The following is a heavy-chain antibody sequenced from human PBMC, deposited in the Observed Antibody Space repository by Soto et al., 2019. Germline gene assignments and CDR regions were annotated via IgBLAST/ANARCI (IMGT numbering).Heavy chain of an antibody. CDR1: GFTFTRYS. CDR2: INSTTNYI. J-gene: IGHJ4*02. V-gene: IGHV3-21*06. Sequence: GGSLRLSCAASGFTFTRYSMNWVRQAPGKGLEWVSSINSTTNYIYYGDSMKGRFTIARDNAKNSLYLEMNSLRAEDTAVYYCARESEDLTSNFDYWGQGTLVTVSS. CDR3: ARESEDLTSNFDY.